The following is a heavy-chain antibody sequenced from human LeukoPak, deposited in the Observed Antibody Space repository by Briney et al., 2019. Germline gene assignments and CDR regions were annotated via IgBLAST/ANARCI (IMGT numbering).Heavy chain of an antibody. Sequence: ASVKVSCKASGYTFTSYGISWVRQAPGQGLEWMGWISAYNGNTNYAQKLQGRVTMTTDTSTSTAYMELRSLRSDDTAVYYCARDHYDFWSGYYIRGGVDYWGQGTLVTVSS. D-gene: IGHD3-3*01. CDR3: ARDHYDFWSGYYIRGGVDY. CDR1: GYTFTSYG. J-gene: IGHJ4*02. V-gene: IGHV1-18*01. CDR2: ISAYNGNT.